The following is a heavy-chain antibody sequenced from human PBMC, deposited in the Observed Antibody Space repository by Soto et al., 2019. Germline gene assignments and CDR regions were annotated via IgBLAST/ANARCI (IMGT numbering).Heavy chain of an antibody. CDR2: FSSRSSTI. J-gene: IGHJ4*02. Sequence: EVQLVESGGGLVQPGGSLRLSCTASGFILSTYSMNWVRQAPGKGLEWVSYFSSRSSTIYYADSVKGRFTISSDNAKNSMYLQMNSLRDEDTGVYYCARNGVDYGGLSIDYWGQGTLVTVSS. CDR3: ARNGVDYGGLSIDY. CDR1: GFILSTYS. V-gene: IGHV3-48*02. D-gene: IGHD4-17*01.